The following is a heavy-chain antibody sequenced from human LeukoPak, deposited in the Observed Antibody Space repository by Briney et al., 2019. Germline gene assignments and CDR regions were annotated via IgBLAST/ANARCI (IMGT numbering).Heavy chain of an antibody. Sequence: PGGSLRLSCAASGSTVSSDYMSWVRQAPGKGLEWVSLFYSGGSTYYADSVRGRFTISRDNSKNTLYLQMNSLRAEDTAVYYCARLGGSYYFAYWGQGTLVTVSS. CDR2: FYSGGST. V-gene: IGHV3-53*01. D-gene: IGHD1-26*01. CDR3: ARLGGSYYFAY. J-gene: IGHJ4*02. CDR1: GSTVSSDY.